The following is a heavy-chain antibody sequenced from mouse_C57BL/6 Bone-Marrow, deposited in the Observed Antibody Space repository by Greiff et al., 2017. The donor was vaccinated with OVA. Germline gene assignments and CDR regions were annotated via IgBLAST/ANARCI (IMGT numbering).Heavy chain of an antibody. V-gene: IGHV1-74*01. CDR2: IHPSDSDT. Sequence: VKLQEPGAELVKPGASVKVSCKASGYTFTSYWMHWVKQRPGQGLEWIGRIHPSDSDTNYNQKFKGKATLTVDKSSSTAYMQLSSLTSEDSAVYYCAPITTVVATHWYFDVWGTGTTVTVSS. D-gene: IGHD1-1*01. CDR3: APITTVVATHWYFDV. J-gene: IGHJ1*03. CDR1: GYTFTSYW.